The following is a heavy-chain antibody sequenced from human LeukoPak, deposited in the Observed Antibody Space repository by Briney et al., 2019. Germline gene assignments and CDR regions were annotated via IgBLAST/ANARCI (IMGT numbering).Heavy chain of an antibody. J-gene: IGHJ6*03. CDR3: ARVNLYCSSTSCYVVRYMDV. CDR1: GYTFTGYH. CDR2: INPNSGGT. Sequence: ASVKVSCKASGYTFTGYHMHWVRQAPGQGLEWMGWINPNSGGTNYSQKFQGRVTMTRDTSISTAYMELSRLRSDDTAVYYCARVNLYCSSTSCYVVRYMDVWGKGTTVTVSS. D-gene: IGHD2-2*01. V-gene: IGHV1-2*02.